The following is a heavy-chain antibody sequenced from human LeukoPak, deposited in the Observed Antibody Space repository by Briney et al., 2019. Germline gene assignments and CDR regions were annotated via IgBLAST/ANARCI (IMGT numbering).Heavy chain of an antibody. V-gene: IGHV4-4*02. CDR1: GGSISSSNW. D-gene: IGHD6-19*01. CDR2: IYHSGST. J-gene: IGHJ5*02. CDR3: ARVPYSSGWYLGFDP. Sequence: PSETLSLTCAVSGGSISSSNWWSWVHQPPGKGLEWIGEIYHSGSTNYNPSLKSRVTISVDKSKNQFSLKLSSVTAADTAVYYCARVPYSSGWYLGFDPWGQGTLVTVSS.